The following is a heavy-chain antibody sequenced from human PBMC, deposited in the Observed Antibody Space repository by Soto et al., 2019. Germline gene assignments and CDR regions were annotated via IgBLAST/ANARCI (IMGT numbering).Heavy chain of an antibody. V-gene: IGHV1-69*01. D-gene: IGHD3-10*01. CDR3: ARAWFGELDYYYYGMDV. CDR1: GGTFSSYA. CDR2: IIPIFGTA. Sequence: QVQLVQSGAEVKKPGSSVKVSCKASGGTFSSYAVSWVRQAPGQGLEWMGGIIPIFGTANYAQKFQGRVTITADESTSTAYMELSSLRSEDTAVYYCARAWFGELDYYYYGMDVWGQGTTVTVSS. J-gene: IGHJ6*02.